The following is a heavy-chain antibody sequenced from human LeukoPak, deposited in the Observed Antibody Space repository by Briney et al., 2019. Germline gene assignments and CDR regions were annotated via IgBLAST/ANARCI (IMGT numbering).Heavy chain of an antibody. CDR1: GFTFSSYW. V-gene: IGHV3-74*01. Sequence: GGSLRLSCAASGFTFSSYWMHWVRQAPEKGLVWVSRINSDGSSTSYADSVKGRFTISRDNAKNTLYLQMNSLRAEDTAVYYCARDRTVAGTDYWGQGTLVTVSS. CDR2: INSDGSST. CDR3: ARDRTVAGTDY. D-gene: IGHD6-19*01. J-gene: IGHJ4*02.